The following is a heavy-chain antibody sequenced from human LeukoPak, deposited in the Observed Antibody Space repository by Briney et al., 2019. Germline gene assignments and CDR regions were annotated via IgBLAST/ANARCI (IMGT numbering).Heavy chain of an antibody. D-gene: IGHD2-15*01. CDR3: ARGSDVVVLDY. J-gene: IGHJ4*02. V-gene: IGHV3-33*01. CDR1: GFTFSSYS. CDR2: IWYDGSNK. Sequence: GGSLRLSCAASGFTFSSYSMHWVRQAPGKGLEWVAVIWYDGSNKYSADSVKGRFTISRDNSKNTLYLQMNSLRAEDTAVYYCARGSDVVVLDYWGQGSLVTVSS.